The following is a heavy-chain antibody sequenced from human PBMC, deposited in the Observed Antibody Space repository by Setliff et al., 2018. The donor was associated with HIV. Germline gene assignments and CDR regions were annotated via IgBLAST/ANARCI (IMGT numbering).Heavy chain of an antibody. V-gene: IGHV1-69*13. CDR3: ARSDSGWPHYQYHHMDV. CDR1: GGTFSTYV. Sequence: VASVKVSCKPSGGTFSTYVISWVRQAPGQGLEWMGGIIPIFGKVEYAQRFQGRVKITADESTSTAYMEMSSLRSEDMAIYYCARSDSGWPHYQYHHMDVWGKGTTVTVSS. J-gene: IGHJ6*04. D-gene: IGHD6-19*01. CDR2: IIPIFGKV.